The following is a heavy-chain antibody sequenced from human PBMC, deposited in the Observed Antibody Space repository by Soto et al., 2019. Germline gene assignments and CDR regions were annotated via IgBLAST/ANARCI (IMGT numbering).Heavy chain of an antibody. V-gene: IGHV4-39*01. J-gene: IGHJ4*02. Sequence: SETLSLTCTVSGDSITSSYSNWAGIRHPPGKGLEWIGTFYYSGTTSQNPPLRSRITISGDTSRNQFSLNLRSVTAADSGVYYCAKSVRDDVRRSDLDHWGQGTLVTVSS. CDR3: AKSVRDDVRRSDLDH. CDR2: FYYSGTT. CDR1: GDSITSSYSN. D-gene: IGHD3-10*02.